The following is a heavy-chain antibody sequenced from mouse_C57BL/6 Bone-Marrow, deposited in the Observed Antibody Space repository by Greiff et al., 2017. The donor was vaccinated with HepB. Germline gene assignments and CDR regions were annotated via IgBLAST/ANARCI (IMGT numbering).Heavy chain of an antibody. CDR3: ARPDYDYDGYYFDY. D-gene: IGHD2-4*01. Sequence: QVHVKQSGAELVKPGASVKMSCKASGYTFTSYWITWVKQRPGQGLEWIGDIYPGSGSTNYNEKFKSKATLTVDTSSSTAYMQLSSLTSEDSAVYYCARPDYDYDGYYFDYWGQGTTLTVSS. V-gene: IGHV1-55*01. CDR2: IYPGSGST. J-gene: IGHJ2*01. CDR1: GYTFTSYW.